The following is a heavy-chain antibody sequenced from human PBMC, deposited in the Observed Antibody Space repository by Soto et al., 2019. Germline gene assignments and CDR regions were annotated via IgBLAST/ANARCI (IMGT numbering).Heavy chain of an antibody. V-gene: IGHV4-34*01. Sequence: QVQLQQWGAGLLKPSETLSLTCAVYGGSFSGYYWSWIRQPPGKGLEWIGEINHSGSTNYNPSLKSRVTISVDTSKNQFSLKLSSVTAADTAVYYCARGASGYYDSSGYYSPYYFDYWGQGTLVTFSS. J-gene: IGHJ4*02. D-gene: IGHD3-22*01. CDR3: ARGASGYYDSSGYYSPYYFDY. CDR2: INHSGST. CDR1: GGSFSGYY.